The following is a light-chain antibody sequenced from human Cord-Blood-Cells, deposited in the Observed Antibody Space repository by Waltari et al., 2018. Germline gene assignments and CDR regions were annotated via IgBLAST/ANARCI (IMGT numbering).Light chain of an antibody. CDR3: SSYTSSSTYV. V-gene: IGLV2-14*01. CDR1: SRDVGGYNY. CDR2: DVS. Sequence: QSALTPPASVSGSPAQSITISCTGTSRDVGGYNYVSWYQQHPGKAPKLMIYDVSNRPSGVSNRFSGSKSGNTASLTISGLQAEDEADYYCSSYTSSSTYVFGTGTKVTVL. J-gene: IGLJ1*01.